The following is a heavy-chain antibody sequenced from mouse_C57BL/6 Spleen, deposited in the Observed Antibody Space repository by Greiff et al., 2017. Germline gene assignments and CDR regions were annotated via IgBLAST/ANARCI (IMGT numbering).Heavy chain of an antibody. Sequence: EVKLVESGGGLVQPGGSLKLSCAASGFTFSDYYMYWVRQTPEKRLEWVAYISNGGGSTYYPDTVKGRFTISRDNAKNTLYLQMSRLKSEDTAMYYCARGMENGNCDGAMDYWGQGTSVTVSS. CDR1: GFTFSDYY. D-gene: IGHD2-1*01. J-gene: IGHJ4*01. CDR2: ISNGGGST. V-gene: IGHV5-12*01. CDR3: ARGMENGNCDGAMDY.